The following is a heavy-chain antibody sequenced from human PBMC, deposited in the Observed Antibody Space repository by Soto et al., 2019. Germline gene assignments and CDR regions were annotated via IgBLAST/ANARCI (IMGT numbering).Heavy chain of an antibody. V-gene: IGHV3-15*07. CDR1: GFTFSNAG. J-gene: IGHJ3*02. CDR3: TTDAQHQYYYDSSGYPLDAFDI. D-gene: IGHD3-22*01. Sequence: TGGSLRLSCAASGFTFSNAGMNWVRQAPGKGLEWVGRIKSKTDGGTTDYAAPVKGRFTISRDDSKNTLYLQMNSLKTEDTAVYYCTTDAQHQYYYDSSGYPLDAFDIWGQGTMVTVSS. CDR2: IKSKTDGGTT.